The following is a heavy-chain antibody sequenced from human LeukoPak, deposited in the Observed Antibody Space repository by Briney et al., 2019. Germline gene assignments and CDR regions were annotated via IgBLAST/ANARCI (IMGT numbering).Heavy chain of an antibody. CDR2: IKQDGSEK. V-gene: IGHV3-7*03. CDR3: ARDMKLLWLGESLGGYGMDV. CDR1: GLTFSSYW. Sequence: GGSLRLSYAASGLTFSSYWMSWVRQAPGKGLEWVANIKQDGSEKYYVDSVKGRFTISRDNAKNSLYLQMNSLRAEDTAVYYCARDMKLLWLGESLGGYGMDVWGKGTTVTVSS. J-gene: IGHJ6*04. D-gene: IGHD3-10*01.